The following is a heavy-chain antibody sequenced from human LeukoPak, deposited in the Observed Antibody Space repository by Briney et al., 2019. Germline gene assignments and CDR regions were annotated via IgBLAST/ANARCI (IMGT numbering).Heavy chain of an antibody. Sequence: SETLSLTCAVYGGSFSGYYWSWIRQPPGKGLEWIGEINHSGSTNYNPSLKSRVTISVDTSKNQFSLKLSSVTAADTAVYYCARDDENGYNSLDHWGQGTLVIVSS. V-gene: IGHV4-34*01. CDR2: INHSGST. J-gene: IGHJ4*02. CDR1: GGSFSGYY. CDR3: ARDDENGYNSLDH. D-gene: IGHD2-2*02.